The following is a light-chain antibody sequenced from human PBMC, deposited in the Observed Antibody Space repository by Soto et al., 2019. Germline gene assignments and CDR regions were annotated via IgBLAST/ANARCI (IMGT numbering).Light chain of an antibody. CDR2: EVT. CDR1: RSDVGAYNY. CDR3: SSFTRRFTFV. V-gene: IGLV2-14*01. J-gene: IGLJ1*01. Sequence: QSALTQPASVSGSPGQSIAISCTGTRSDVGAYNYVSLYQQHPGKAPKLMISEVTNRPSGVSDRFSGSKSGNTASLTISGLQAEDEAYYYCSSFTRRFTFVFGTGTKVTVL.